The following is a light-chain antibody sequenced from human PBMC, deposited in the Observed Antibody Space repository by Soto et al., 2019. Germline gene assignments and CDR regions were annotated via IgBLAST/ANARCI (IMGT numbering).Light chain of an antibody. V-gene: IGLV2-8*01. CDR1: SSDVGGYDY. Sequence: QSALTQPPSASGSPGQSVTISCTGTSSDVGGYDYVSWYQQYPGKTPKLMIFEVTKRPSGVPDRFSGSKSGNTASLTVSGLQAEDEADYYCSSHGGANNFYVFGTGTKVTVL. J-gene: IGLJ1*01. CDR2: EVT. CDR3: SSHGGANNFYV.